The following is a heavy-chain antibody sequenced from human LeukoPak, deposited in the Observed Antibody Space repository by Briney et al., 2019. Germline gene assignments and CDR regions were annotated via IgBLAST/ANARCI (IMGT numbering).Heavy chain of an antibody. CDR3: ARGLAGDRNAFDI. CDR2: INTNTGNP. V-gene: IGHV7-4-1*02. Sequence: ASVKVTCKASGYTFTSYAMNWVRQAPGQGLEWMGWINTNTGNPTYAQGFTGRFVFSLDTSVSTAYLQHSILTANNTAVYYCARGLAGDRNAFDIWGQGTMVTVSS. CDR1: GYTFTSYA. J-gene: IGHJ3*02. D-gene: IGHD6-19*01.